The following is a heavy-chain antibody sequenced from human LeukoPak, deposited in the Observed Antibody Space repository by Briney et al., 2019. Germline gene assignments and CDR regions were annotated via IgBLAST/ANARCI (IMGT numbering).Heavy chain of an antibody. J-gene: IGHJ4*02. D-gene: IGHD3-22*01. CDR1: GGSISSTNW. CDR2: VNVLGNT. V-gene: IGHV4-4*02. CDR3: ARESKTYDGDGYYHDY. Sequence: PSGTLSLTCGVSGGSISSTNWWTWVRQPPGKGLEWIGEVNVLGNTNYNPSLESRVTISIDKSENHVSLKLTSVTAADTAVYYCARESKTYDGDGYYHDYWGQGTLVTVSS.